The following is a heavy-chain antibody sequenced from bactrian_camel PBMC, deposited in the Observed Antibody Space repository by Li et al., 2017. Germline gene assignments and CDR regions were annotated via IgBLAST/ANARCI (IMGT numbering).Heavy chain of an antibody. CDR1: KYINRYFC. D-gene: IGHD3*01. CDR2: IDTVGGST. CDR3: AASGGQLGRWCYEFPVNWVSWLYN. J-gene: IGHJ4*01. Sequence: HVQLVESGGGSVQSGGSLRLSCTETKYINRYFCMAWFWQAPRKERERVARIDTVGGSTLYDDSVKGRFTIPQDNAKTTAYLQMDSLKTEDTAVYHCAASGGQLGRWCYEFPVNWVSWLYNWGQGTQVTVS. V-gene: IGHV3S1*01.